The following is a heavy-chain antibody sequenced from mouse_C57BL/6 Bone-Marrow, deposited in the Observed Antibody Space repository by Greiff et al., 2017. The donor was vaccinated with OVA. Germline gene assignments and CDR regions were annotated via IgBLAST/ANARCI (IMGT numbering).Heavy chain of an antibody. CDR1: GFTFSDSY. CDR2: ISNGGGST. Sequence: EVKLVESGGGLVQPGGFLKLSCAASGFTFSDSYMSWVRQTPEKRLEWVAYISNGGGSTYYPDTVKGRFTISRDNAKNTLYLQMSRLKSEDTAMYYCAREGWLDYWGQGTTLTGSS. D-gene: IGHD2-3*01. V-gene: IGHV5-12*01. J-gene: IGHJ2*01. CDR3: AREGWLDY.